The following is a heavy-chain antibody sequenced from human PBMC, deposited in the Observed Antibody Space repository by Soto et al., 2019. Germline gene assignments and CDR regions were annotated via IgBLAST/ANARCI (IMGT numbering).Heavy chain of an antibody. Sequence: ASVKVSCKASGYTFTSYGISWVRQAPGQGLEWMRWISAYNGNTNYAQKLQGRVTMTTDTSTSTAYMELRSLRSDDTAVYYCARDPSSALGAIFGVVTPMDVWGQGTTVTVSS. CDR3: ARDPSSALGAIFGVVTPMDV. V-gene: IGHV1-18*01. J-gene: IGHJ6*02. D-gene: IGHD3-3*01. CDR2: ISAYNGNT. CDR1: GYTFTSYG.